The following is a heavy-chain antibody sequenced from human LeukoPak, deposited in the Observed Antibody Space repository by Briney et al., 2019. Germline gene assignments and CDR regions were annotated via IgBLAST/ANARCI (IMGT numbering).Heavy chain of an antibody. J-gene: IGHJ4*02. CDR2: IYYSGST. CDR3: ASLRSSGWYGGNFDY. Sequence: SETLSLTCTVSGGSISSYYWSWIRQPPGKGLEWIGYIYYSGSTNYNPSLKSRVTISVDTSKNQFSLKLSSVTAADTAVYYCASLRSSGWYGGNFDYWGQGTLVTVSS. D-gene: IGHD6-19*01. V-gene: IGHV4-59*08. CDR1: GGSISSYY.